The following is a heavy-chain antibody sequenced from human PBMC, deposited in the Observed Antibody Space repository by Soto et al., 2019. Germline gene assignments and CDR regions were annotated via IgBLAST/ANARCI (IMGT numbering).Heavy chain of an antibody. D-gene: IGHD6-13*01. CDR1: GYTLTELS. CDR3: ATGNTAGSSKGYDYDY. J-gene: IGHJ4*02. CDR2: FDPEDGES. Sequence: ASVKVSCKVSGYTLTELSMHWVRQAPGKGLEWMVGFDPEDGESIYAQKFQGRVTMTEDTSTDTAYMELSSLRSEDTAVYYCATGNTAGSSKGYDYDYWGQGTLVTVSS. V-gene: IGHV1-24*01.